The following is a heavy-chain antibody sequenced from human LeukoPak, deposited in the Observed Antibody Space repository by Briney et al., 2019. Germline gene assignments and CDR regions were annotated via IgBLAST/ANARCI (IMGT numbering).Heavy chain of an antibody. V-gene: IGHV4-59*12. D-gene: IGHD3-22*01. CDR1: GGSISSYY. CDR2: IYYSGST. Sequence: SETLSLTCTVSGGSISSYYWSWIRQPPGKGLEWIGYIYYSGSTNYNPSLKSRVTISVDTSKNQFSLKLSSVTAADTAVYYCARGRITMIVVVIDDAFDIWGQGTMVTVSS. CDR3: ARGRITMIVVVIDDAFDI. J-gene: IGHJ3*02.